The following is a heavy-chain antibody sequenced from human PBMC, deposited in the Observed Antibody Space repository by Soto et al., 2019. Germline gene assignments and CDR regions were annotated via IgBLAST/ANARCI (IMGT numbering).Heavy chain of an antibody. CDR3: ARGGYYDNVWGKLSDYGLDV. CDR2: IVVGSGNT. D-gene: IGHD3-16*01. Sequence: SVKVSCKASGFTFTSSAVQWVRQARGQRLEWIGWIVVGSGNTNYAQKFQERVTITRDMSTSTVYMELRSLGSDDTAVYYCARGGYYDNVWGKLSDYGLDVWGQGTTVTVSS. CDR1: GFTFTSSA. J-gene: IGHJ6*02. V-gene: IGHV1-58*01.